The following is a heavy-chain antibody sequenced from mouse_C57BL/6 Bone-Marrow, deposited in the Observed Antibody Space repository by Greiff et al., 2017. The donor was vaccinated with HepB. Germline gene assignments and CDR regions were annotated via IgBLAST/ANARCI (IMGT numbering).Heavy chain of an antibody. CDR3: ARDYDRGYYAMDY. CDR1: GFTFSDYG. D-gene: IGHD2-4*01. Sequence: VQLKESGGGLVQPGGSLKLSCAASGFTFSDYGMAWVRQAPRKGPEWVAFISNLAYSIYYADTVTGRFTISRENAKNTLYLEMSSLRSEDTAMYYCARDYDRGYYAMDYWGQGTSVTVSS. J-gene: IGHJ4*01. V-gene: IGHV5-15*01. CDR2: ISNLAYSI.